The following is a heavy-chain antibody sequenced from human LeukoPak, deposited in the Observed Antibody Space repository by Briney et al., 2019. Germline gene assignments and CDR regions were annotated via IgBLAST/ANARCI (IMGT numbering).Heavy chain of an antibody. CDR1: GHTLSDLT. Sequence: ASVKVSCKVSGHTLSDLTVHWVRQAPGKGLEWMGGFDPGNGEIIYAQKFQGRVTMTEDASTDTAYMELSSLKSEDTAVYYCAAGGLYDLLPYWGQGTLVSLSS. J-gene: IGHJ4*02. V-gene: IGHV1-24*01. CDR3: AAGGLYDLLPY. D-gene: IGHD3-3*01. CDR2: FDPGNGEI.